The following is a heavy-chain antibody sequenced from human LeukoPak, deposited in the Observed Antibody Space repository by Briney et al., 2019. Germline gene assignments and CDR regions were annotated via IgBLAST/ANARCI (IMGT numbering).Heavy chain of an antibody. Sequence: ASVKVSCKASGYTFSGYYIHWVRQAPGQGLEWMGWMNPNSGATNNAQKYQGSVTLSRATSTSTAYMELRKLRSDDTAVYYCARSGITTVPNFDYWGQGTLVTVSS. D-gene: IGHD1/OR15-1a*01. CDR3: ARSGITTVPNFDY. V-gene: IGHV1-2*02. CDR2: MNPNSGAT. CDR1: GYTFSGYY. J-gene: IGHJ4*02.